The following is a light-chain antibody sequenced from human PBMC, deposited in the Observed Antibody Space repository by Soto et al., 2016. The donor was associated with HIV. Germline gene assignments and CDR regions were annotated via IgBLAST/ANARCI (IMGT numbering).Light chain of an antibody. J-gene: IGKJ1*01. CDR3: QQYNTVPWT. V-gene: IGKV1-6*01. Sequence: AIQMTQSPSSLSASVGDRVTITCRASQGIRNELGWYQQKPGKAPKLLIYAASSLGSGVPLRFSGSGSGTDFTLTLSSVQPDDVGTYYCQQYNTVPWTFGQGTKLEMK. CDR1: QGIRNE. CDR2: AAS.